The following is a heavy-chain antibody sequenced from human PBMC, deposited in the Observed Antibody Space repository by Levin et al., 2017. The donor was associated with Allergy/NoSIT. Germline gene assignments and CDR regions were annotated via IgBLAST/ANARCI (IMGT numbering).Heavy chain of an antibody. J-gene: IGHJ3*02. CDR3: AREPPSAFDI. Sequence: AGGSLKISCAASGFTFSTYWMHWVRQAPGKGLVWVSRINIDGTSTAYADSVKGRFTISRDNAKNMLYLQMNSLRAEDTAVDYCAREPPSAFDIWGQGTMVTVSS. V-gene: IGHV3-74*01. CDR2: INIDGTST. CDR1: GFTFSTYW. D-gene: IGHD2-2*01.